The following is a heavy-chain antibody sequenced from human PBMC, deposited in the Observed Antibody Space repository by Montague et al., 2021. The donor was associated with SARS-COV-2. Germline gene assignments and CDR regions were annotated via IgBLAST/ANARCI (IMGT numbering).Heavy chain of an antibody. CDR3: ARAYCGGDCYFYWYFDL. Sequence: CAISGDSVSSNIATWNWIRQSPSRGLEWLGGTYYRSKWYNDYAVSVKSRVIINPDTSNNRISLQLNSATPEDTAVYYCARAYCGGDCYFYWYFDLWGRGTLATVSS. J-gene: IGHJ2*01. CDR1: GDSVSSNIAT. CDR2: TYYRSKWYN. D-gene: IGHD2-21*02. V-gene: IGHV6-1*01.